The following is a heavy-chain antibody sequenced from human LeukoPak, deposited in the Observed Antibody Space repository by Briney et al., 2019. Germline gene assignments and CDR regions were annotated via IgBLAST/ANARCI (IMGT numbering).Heavy chain of an antibody. J-gene: IGHJ3*01. D-gene: IGHD6-6*01. Sequence: GGSLRLSCAASGFTSSSSWMSWVRQAPGKGLEWVAHIKEDGNEKYYLDAVKGRFTISRDNAKNSLYLQMNILRAEDTAVYYCARDRGLAPRLDAFDFWGQGTMLSVSS. CDR1: GFTSSSSW. CDR2: IKEDGNEK. V-gene: IGHV3-7*05. CDR3: ARDRGLAPRLDAFDF.